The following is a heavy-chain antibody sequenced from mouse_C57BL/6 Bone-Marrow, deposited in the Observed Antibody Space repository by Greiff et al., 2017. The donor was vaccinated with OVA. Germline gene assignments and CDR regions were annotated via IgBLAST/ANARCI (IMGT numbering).Heavy chain of an antibody. Sequence: VQLQQSGAELVRPGASVKLSCKASGYTFTDYYINWVKQRPGQGLEWIARIYPGSGNTYYNEKFKGKATLTAEKSSSTAYMQLSSLTSEDSAVYFCARHNYYEAYFDYWGQGTTLTVSS. CDR1: GYTFTDYY. V-gene: IGHV1-76*01. CDR2: IYPGSGNT. D-gene: IGHD1-1*01. CDR3: ARHNYYEAYFDY. J-gene: IGHJ2*01.